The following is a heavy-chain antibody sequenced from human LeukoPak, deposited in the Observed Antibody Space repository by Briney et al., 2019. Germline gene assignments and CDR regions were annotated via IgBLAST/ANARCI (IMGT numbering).Heavy chain of an antibody. V-gene: IGHV4-61*02. J-gene: IGHJ5*02. D-gene: IGHD2-2*01. CDR1: GGSISSGSYY. CDR2: IYTSGST. CDR3: ARVTSDRFDP. Sequence: SETLSLTCTVSGGSISSGSYYWSWIRQPAGKGLEWIGRIYTSGSTKYNPSLKSRVTISVDTSKNQFSLKLSSVTAADTAVYYCARVTSDRFDPWGQGTLVTVSS.